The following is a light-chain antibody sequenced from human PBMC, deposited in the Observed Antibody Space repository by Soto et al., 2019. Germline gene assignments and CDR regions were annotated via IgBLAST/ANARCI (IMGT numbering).Light chain of an antibody. CDR2: DAS. CDR3: QERRSWPIT. V-gene: IGKV3-11*01. Sequence: EIVLTKSPATLHLSPGERATLSCRASHSIDPYLAWYQQKHGQAPRRHISDASNTATGIPARVRGSVPVTDFTLNISDRRPEDVSGYFCQERRSWPITSGEGTRVE. CDR1: HSIDPY. J-gene: IGKJ4*02.